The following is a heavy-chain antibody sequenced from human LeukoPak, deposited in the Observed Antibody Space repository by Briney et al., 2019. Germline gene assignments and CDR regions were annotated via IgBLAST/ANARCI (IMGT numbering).Heavy chain of an antibody. V-gene: IGHV4-39*01. CDR1: GGSISSSSYY. Sequence: SETLSLTCTVSGGSISSSSYYWGWIRQPPGKGLEWIGSIYYSGSTYYNPSLKSRVTISVDTSKNQFSLKLSSVTAADTAVYYCARRPSSIAAHPFDYWGQGTLVTVSS. CDR3: ARRPSSIAAHPFDY. D-gene: IGHD6-6*01. J-gene: IGHJ4*02. CDR2: IYYSGST.